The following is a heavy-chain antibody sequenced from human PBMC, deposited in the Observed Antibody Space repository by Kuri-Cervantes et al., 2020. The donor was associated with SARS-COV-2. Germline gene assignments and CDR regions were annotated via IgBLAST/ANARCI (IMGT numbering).Heavy chain of an antibody. V-gene: IGHV3-30*02. CDR2: IRYDGSNK. CDR3: TTDPGGVLLWFGEPYGMDV. J-gene: IGHJ6*02. CDR1: GFTFSSYG. D-gene: IGHD3-10*01. Sequence: GGSLRLSCAASGFTFSSYGMHWVRQAPGKGLEWVAFIRYDGSNKYYADSVKGRFTISRDNSKNTLYLQMNSLKTEDTAVYYCTTDPGGVLLWFGEPYGMDVWGQGTTVTVSS.